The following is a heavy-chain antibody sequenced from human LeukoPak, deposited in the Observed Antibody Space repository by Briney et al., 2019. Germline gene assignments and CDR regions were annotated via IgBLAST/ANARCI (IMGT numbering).Heavy chain of an antibody. CDR3: ARRGYCSSTSCPRYMDV. CDR1: GFTFSSYS. CDR2: ISSSSSYI. J-gene: IGHJ6*03. V-gene: IGHV3-21*01. D-gene: IGHD2-2*01. Sequence: PGGSLRLPCAASGFTFSSYSMNWVRQAPGKGLEWVSSISSSSSYIYYADSVKGRFTISRDNAKNSLYLQMNSLRAEDTAVYYCARRGYCSSTSCPRYMDVWGKGTTVTVSS.